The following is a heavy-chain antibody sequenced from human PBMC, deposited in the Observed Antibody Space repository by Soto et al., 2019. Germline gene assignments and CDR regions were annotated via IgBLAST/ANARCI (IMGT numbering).Heavy chain of an antibody. CDR1: GGSFSGYY. CDR3: ARGGRSSSWYPQRGFDY. Sequence: QVQLQQWGAGLLKPSETLSLTFAVYGGSFSGYYWSWIRQPPGQGLEWLGEINHSGSTNYNPSLKSRVTISEDTSTNQFSLKLSSVTAADTAVYYCARGGRSSSWYPQRGFDYCGQGTLVTVAS. CDR2: INHSGST. V-gene: IGHV4-34*01. D-gene: IGHD6-13*01. J-gene: IGHJ4*02.